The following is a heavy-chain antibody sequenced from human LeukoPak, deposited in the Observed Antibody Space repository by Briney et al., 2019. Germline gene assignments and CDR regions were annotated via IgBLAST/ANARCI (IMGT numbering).Heavy chain of an antibody. J-gene: IGHJ4*02. CDR3: ARTYYYGSGSYFAPFDY. CDR1: GGSISSYY. D-gene: IGHD3-10*01. Sequence: SETLSLTCTVSGGSISSYYWSWIRRPPGKGLEWIGYIYYSGSTNYNPSLKSRVTISVDTSKNQFSQKLSSVTAADTAVYYCARTYYYGSGSYFAPFDYWGQGTLVTVSS. V-gene: IGHV4-59*01. CDR2: IYYSGST.